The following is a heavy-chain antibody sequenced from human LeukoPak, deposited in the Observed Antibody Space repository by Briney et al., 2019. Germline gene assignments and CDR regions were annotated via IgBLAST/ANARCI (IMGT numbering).Heavy chain of an antibody. CDR2: IIPIFGTA. Sequence: GASVKVSCKASGGTFSSYAISWVRQAPGQGLEWMGGIIPIFGTANYAQKFQGRVTITADESTSTAYMELSSLRSEDTAVYYCARVTDVVVPAAIRGYYYYYGMDVWGQGTTVIVSS. V-gene: IGHV1-69*13. CDR3: ARVTDVVVPAAIRGYYYYYGMDV. J-gene: IGHJ6*02. CDR1: GGTFSSYA. D-gene: IGHD2-2*02.